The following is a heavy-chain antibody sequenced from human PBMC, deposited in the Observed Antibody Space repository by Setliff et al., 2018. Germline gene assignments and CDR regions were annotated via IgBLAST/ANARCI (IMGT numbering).Heavy chain of an antibody. V-gene: IGHV4-4*02. Sequence: SETLSLTCAVSGDSISSSNWWNWVRQPPGKGLEWIGEIYHSGSTKYNPSLKSRVTISVDTSKNQFSLKLSSVTAADTAVYYCARVSMYSSSWYYYYYGMDVWGQGTTVTVSS. J-gene: IGHJ6*02. CDR1: GDSISSSNW. D-gene: IGHD6-13*01. CDR3: ARVSMYSSSWYYYYYGMDV. CDR2: IYHSGST.